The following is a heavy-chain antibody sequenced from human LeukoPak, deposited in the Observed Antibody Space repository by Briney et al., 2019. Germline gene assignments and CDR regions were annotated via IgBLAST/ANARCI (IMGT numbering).Heavy chain of an antibody. D-gene: IGHD3-10*01. CDR1: GGSISSGGYY. V-gene: IGHV4-31*03. Sequence: SQTLSLTCTVSGGSISSGGYYWSWIRQHPGKGLEWIGYIYYSGSTCYNPSLKSRVTISVDTSKNQFSLKLSSVTAADTAVYYCARAPRSGSYSTDYWGQGTLVTVSS. CDR3: ARAPRSGSYSTDY. J-gene: IGHJ4*02. CDR2: IYYSGST.